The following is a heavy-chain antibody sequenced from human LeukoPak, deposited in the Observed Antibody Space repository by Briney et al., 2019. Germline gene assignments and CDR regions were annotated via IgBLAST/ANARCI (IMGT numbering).Heavy chain of an antibody. V-gene: IGHV4-59*08. CDR2: INNGGST. J-gene: IGHJ4*02. CDR3: ARSMLTTNFDY. Sequence: TSETLSLTCTVSGGSISSYDWSWIRQPPGKGLEWIGYINNGGSTTYNPSLKSRVTISIDTSKNQFSLKLNSVTAADTAVYYCARSMLTTNFDYWGQGTLVTVSS. CDR1: GGSISSYD. D-gene: IGHD4/OR15-4a*01.